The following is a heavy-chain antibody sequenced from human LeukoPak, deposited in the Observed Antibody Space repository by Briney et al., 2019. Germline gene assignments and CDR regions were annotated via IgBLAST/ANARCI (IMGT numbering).Heavy chain of an antibody. CDR2: INHSGSS. Sequence: SETLSLTCAVYGGSFSGYFWSWIRQPPGRGPEWIGQINHSGSSNYSPSLKSRVTISVDTSKNQFSLKLSSVTAADTAVYYCARDEGYFDYWGQGTLVTVSS. V-gene: IGHV4-34*01. CDR1: GGSFSGYF. J-gene: IGHJ4*02. CDR3: ARDEGYFDY.